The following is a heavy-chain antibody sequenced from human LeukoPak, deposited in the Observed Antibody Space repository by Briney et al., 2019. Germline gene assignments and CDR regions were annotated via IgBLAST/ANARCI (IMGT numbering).Heavy chain of an antibody. J-gene: IGHJ5*02. D-gene: IGHD2-2*01. CDR3: AREVDAAAAYNWLDP. CDR2: IYHSGST. CDR1: GYSISSGYY. Sequence: SETLSLTCTVSGYSISSGYYWGWIRQPPGKGLEWIGSIYHSGSTYYNPSLKSRVTISVDTSKNQFSLKLSSVTAADTAVYYCAREVDAAAAYNWLDPWGQGTLVTVSS. V-gene: IGHV4-38-2*02.